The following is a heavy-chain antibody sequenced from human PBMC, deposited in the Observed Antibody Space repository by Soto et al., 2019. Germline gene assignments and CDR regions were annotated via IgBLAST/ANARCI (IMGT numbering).Heavy chain of an antibody. Sequence: GGSLRLSCAASGFTFSSYSLNWVRQAPGKGPEWIAYISSSSTTKYYADSVKGRFTISRDNANNSLGLHMNNLRTEDTAMYFCARGLSIATAGLLGYWGQGA. J-gene: IGHJ4*02. D-gene: IGHD6-13*01. CDR1: GFTFSSYS. V-gene: IGHV3-48*04. CDR3: ARGLSIATAGLLGY. CDR2: ISSSSTTK.